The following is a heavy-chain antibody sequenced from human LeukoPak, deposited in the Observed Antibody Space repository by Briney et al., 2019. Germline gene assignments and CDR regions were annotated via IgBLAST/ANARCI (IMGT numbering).Heavy chain of an antibody. J-gene: IGHJ4*02. CDR1: GSTFSSYS. V-gene: IGHV3-23*01. Sequence: GGSLRLSCVASGSTFSSYSMTWVRQAPGKGLEWVSAISGGGENTYYADSVKDRFTISRDNSKNTLYLQMHSLRAEDTAVYYCARRIAARPWSPPFDYWGQGTLVTVSS. D-gene: IGHD6-6*01. CDR2: ISGGGENT. CDR3: ARRIAARPWSPPFDY.